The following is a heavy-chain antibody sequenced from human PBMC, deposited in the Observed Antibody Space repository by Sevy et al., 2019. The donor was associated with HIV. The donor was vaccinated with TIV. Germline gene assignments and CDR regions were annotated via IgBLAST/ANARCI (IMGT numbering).Heavy chain of an antibody. Sequence: GGSLRLSCSVSGFTFNTYSFHWVRQAPGMGLERVSVISSDGVNKYYADSVRGRFTISRDNSKSTLYLQMNNLRAGDTGVYYCARGGILVEGDDRTTPFDFWGQGTLVTVSS. D-gene: IGHD2-15*01. V-gene: IGHV3-30-3*01. CDR2: ISSDGVNK. J-gene: IGHJ4*02. CDR1: GFTFNTYS. CDR3: ARGGILVEGDDRTTPFDF.